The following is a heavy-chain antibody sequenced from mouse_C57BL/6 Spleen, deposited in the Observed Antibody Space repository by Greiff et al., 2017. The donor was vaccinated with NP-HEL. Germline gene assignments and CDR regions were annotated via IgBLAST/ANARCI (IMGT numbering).Heavy chain of an antibody. CDR1: GYAFSSYW. D-gene: IGHD2-4*01. CDR2: IYPGDGDT. J-gene: IGHJ4*01. V-gene: IGHV1-80*01. CDR3: AYYDYDNYAMDY. Sequence: QVQLQQSGAELVKPGASVKISCKASGYAFSSYWMNWVKQRPGKGLEWIGQIYPGDGDTNYNGKFKGKATLTADKSSSTAYMQLSSLTSEDSAVYFCAYYDYDNYAMDYWGQGTSVTVSS.